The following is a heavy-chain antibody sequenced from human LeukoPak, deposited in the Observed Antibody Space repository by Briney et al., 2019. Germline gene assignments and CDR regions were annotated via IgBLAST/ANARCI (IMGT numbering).Heavy chain of an antibody. CDR3: AEERGLGRLDA. Sequence: SQTLSLTCAISGDSVSSNSVAWNWIRQSPSRGLEWLGRTYYRSKWYYDYAVSVKSRLTINPDTSKNQFSLHLNSVTPEDTAVYYCAEERGLGRLDAWGQGTLVTVSS. CDR2: TYYRSKWYY. V-gene: IGHV6-1*01. J-gene: IGHJ5*02. CDR1: GDSVSSNSVA. D-gene: IGHD3-16*01.